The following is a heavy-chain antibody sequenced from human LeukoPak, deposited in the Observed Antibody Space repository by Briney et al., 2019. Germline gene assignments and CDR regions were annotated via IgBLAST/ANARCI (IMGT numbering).Heavy chain of an antibody. V-gene: IGHV1-46*01. D-gene: IGHD6-13*01. CDR2: INPSGGST. J-gene: IGHJ1*01. CDR3: ARSRTSSSWYSVIQH. CDR1: GYTFTRYY. Sequence: GASVKVSCKASGYTFTRYYMHWVRQAPGQGLDWMGIINPSGGSTSYAQKFQGRVTMTRDTSTSTDYMELSSLRSEDTAVYYCARSRTSSSWYSVIQHWGQGTLVTVSS.